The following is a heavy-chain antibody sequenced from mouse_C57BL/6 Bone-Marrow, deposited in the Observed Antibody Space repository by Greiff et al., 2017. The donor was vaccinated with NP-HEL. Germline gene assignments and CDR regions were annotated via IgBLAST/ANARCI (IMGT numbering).Heavy chain of an antibody. J-gene: IGHJ3*01. V-gene: IGHV1-42*01. Sequence: EVKLLESGPELVKPGASVKISCKASGYSFTGYYMNWVKQSPEKSLEWIGEINPSTGGTTYNQKFKAKATLTVDKSSSTAYMQLKSLTSEDSAVYYCARTSNLAWFAYWGQGTLVTVSA. D-gene: IGHD2-5*01. CDR3: ARTSNLAWFAY. CDR1: GYSFTGYY. CDR2: INPSTGGT.